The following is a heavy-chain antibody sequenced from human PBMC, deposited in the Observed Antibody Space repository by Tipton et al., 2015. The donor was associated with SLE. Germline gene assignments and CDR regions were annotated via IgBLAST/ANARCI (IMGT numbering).Heavy chain of an antibody. CDR1: GFTFADYA. CDR3: AREGAYCGGDCFDY. D-gene: IGHD2-21*01. V-gene: IGHV3-9*01. J-gene: IGHJ4*02. CDR2: ISGNGGSI. Sequence: SLRLSCTASGFTFADYAMHWVRQVPGKGLEWVSVISGNGGSIGYADSVKGRFTVSRDNSKNTLYVQMNSLRAEDTAVYYCAREGAYCGGDCFDYWGQGTLVTISS.